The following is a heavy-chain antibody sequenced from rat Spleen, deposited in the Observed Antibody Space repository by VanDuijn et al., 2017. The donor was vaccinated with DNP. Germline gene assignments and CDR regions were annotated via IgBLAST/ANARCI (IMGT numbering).Heavy chain of an antibody. CDR2: ISYEGGKT. Sequence: EVQLVESGGGLVQPGRSLKLSCAASGFTFSDYYMAWVRQAPKKGLEWVASISYEGGKTYYGDSVKGRSTISRDNAEDTLYLHINSLRSEDTATYYCARHDITTVPHYFDYWGQGVMVTVSS. V-gene: IGHV5-22*01. J-gene: IGHJ2*01. CDR3: ARHDITTVPHYFDY. D-gene: IGHD1-1*01. CDR1: GFTFSDYY.